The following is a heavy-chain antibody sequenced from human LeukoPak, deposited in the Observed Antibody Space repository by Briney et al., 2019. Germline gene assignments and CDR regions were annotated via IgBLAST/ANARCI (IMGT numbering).Heavy chain of an antibody. CDR3: ARVEDGGGTYYFDY. J-gene: IGHJ4*02. CDR2: IYYSGST. Sequence: PSETLSLTCTVSGGSISSYYWSWIRQPPGKGLEWIGYIYYSGSTNYNPSLKSRVTISVDTSKNQFSLKLSSVTAADTAVYYCARVEDGGGTYYFDYWGQGTLVTVSS. CDR1: GGSISSYY. D-gene: IGHD4-23*01. V-gene: IGHV4-59*01.